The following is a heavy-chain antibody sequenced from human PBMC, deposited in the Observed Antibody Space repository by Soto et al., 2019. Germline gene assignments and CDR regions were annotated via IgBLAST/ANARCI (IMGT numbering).Heavy chain of an antibody. D-gene: IGHD2-2*01. Sequence: EVQLVESGGGLVQPGGSLRLSCAASGFTISNKCMSWVRQAPGKGLEWVSLIQSGGNTDYEDSVKGRFTISRDTYKNTLYLQINSLRVEDTALYYCARVGDSVLVPAGRWGWFDPWGQGTLVTVSS. J-gene: IGHJ5*02. CDR3: ARVGDSVLVPAGRWGWFDP. CDR1: GFTISNKC. V-gene: IGHV3-66*01. CDR2: IQSGGNT.